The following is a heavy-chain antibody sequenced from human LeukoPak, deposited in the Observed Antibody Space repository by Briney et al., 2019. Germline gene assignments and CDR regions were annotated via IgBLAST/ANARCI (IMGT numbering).Heavy chain of an antibody. CDR3: TTDALISSRGAWSQSDY. J-gene: IGHJ4*02. D-gene: IGHD6-6*01. Sequence: GGSLRLSCAAAGFTFSSYTVSGVRQAPGKGVEWVSGITGTGGSRYYADAVKGRFTISTDHSKNPLYLQMNRLRAEDTAIYYCTTDALISSRGAWSQSDYWGQGTLVTVSS. CDR1: GFTFSSYT. CDR2: ITGTGGSR. V-gene: IGHV3-23*01.